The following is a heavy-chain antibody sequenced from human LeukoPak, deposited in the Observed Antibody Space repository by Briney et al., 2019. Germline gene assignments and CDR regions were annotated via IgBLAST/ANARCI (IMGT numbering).Heavy chain of an antibody. V-gene: IGHV4-39*07. J-gene: IGHJ6*03. Sequence: SETLSLTCTVSGGSISGRSYYWGWIRQPPGKGLEWIGSMYYSGSTYSNPSLKSRVTISVDTSKNQFSLRLSSVTAADTAVYFCARGRVSSSTWYSTYYYYFYMDVWGKGTTVTVSS. CDR2: MYYSGST. CDR3: ARGRVSSSTWYSTYYYYFYMDV. CDR1: GGSISGRSYY. D-gene: IGHD1-1*01.